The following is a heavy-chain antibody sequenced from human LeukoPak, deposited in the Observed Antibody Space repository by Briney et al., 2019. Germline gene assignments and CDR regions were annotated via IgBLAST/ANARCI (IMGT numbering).Heavy chain of an antibody. J-gene: IGHJ4*02. CDR1: GGSISSGDYY. V-gene: IGHV4-30-4*08. CDR2: IYYSGST. D-gene: IGHD3-22*01. CDR3: ARAGYYYDSSGYR. Sequence: SETLSLTCTVSGGSISSGDYYWRWLRQPPGRGLEWIGYIYYSGSTYYNPSLKSRVTISVDTSKNQFSLKLSSVTAADTAVYYCARAGYYYDSSGYRWGQGTLVTVSS.